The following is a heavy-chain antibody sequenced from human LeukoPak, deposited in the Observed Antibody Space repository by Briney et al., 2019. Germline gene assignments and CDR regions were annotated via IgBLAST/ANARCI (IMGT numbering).Heavy chain of an antibody. CDR1: EYTFTDYY. Sequence: ASVKVSCKASEYTFTDYYVHWVRQAPGQGLEWMGWINPNTGGANYAQKFQGRVTMTRDTSISTGSLDLSGLRSDDTAVYYCARAKANWGSGDYWGQGTLVTVSS. V-gene: IGHV1-2*02. D-gene: IGHD7-27*01. CDR3: ARAKANWGSGDY. J-gene: IGHJ4*02. CDR2: INPNTGGA.